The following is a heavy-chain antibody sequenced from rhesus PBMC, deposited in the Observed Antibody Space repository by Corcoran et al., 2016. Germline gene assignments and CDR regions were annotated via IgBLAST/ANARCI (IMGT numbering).Heavy chain of an antibody. V-gene: IGHV4-127*01. Sequence: QVQLQESGPGLVKPSETLSLTCAVSGYSISSGYGWSWIRQPPGTGLEWIGYIGGSSGSTNYHPSRKIRVTMSKDTSKTQFSLKLSSVTAADTAVYYCARESRTLDAFDFWGQGLRVTVSS. CDR2: IGGSSGST. CDR1: GYSISSGYG. J-gene: IGHJ3*01. CDR3: ARESRTLDAFDF. D-gene: IGHD1-1*01.